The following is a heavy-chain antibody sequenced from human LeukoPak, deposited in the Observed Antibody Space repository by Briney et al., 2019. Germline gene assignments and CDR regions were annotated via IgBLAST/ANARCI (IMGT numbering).Heavy chain of an antibody. CDR2: IYHSGST. Sequence: SETLSLTCAVSGGSISSSNWWSWVRQPPGKGLEWIGEIYHSGSTNYNPSLKSRVTISVDKSKNQLSLKLSSVTAADTAVYYCASSIVVPAAIRAFDIWGQGTMVTVSS. D-gene: IGHD2-2*02. V-gene: IGHV4-4*02. CDR1: GGSISSSNW. CDR3: ASSIVVPAAIRAFDI. J-gene: IGHJ3*02.